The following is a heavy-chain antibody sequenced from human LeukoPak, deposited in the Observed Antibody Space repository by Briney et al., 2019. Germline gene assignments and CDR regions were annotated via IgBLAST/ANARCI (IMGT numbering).Heavy chain of an antibody. D-gene: IGHD6-19*01. CDR2: IIPIFGTA. Sequence: AASVKVSCKASGGTFSSFGISWVRQAPGQGLEWMGGIIPIFGTANYAQKFQGRVTITADESTSTTYMELSSLRFEDTAVYYCARAEIAVAGTGFDYWGQGTLVTVSS. CDR3: ARAEIAVAGTGFDY. CDR1: GGTFSSFG. J-gene: IGHJ4*02. V-gene: IGHV1-69*13.